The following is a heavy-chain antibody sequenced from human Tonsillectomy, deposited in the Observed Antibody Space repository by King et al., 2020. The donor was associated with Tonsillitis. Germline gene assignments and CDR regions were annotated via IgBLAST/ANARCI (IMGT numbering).Heavy chain of an antibody. CDR1: GGTFSTYD. CDR3: ARAYSSSSSPFDY. J-gene: IGHJ4*02. Sequence: QLVQSGAEVKKPGSSVKVSCKASGGTFSTYDISWVRQAPGQGLEWMGGITPMFGTANYAQKFQGRVTITADESTSTVYMEVSSLRSDDTAVYYCARAYSSSSSPFDYWGQGTLVTVSS. D-gene: IGHD6-6*01. CDR2: ITPMFGTA. V-gene: IGHV1-69*01.